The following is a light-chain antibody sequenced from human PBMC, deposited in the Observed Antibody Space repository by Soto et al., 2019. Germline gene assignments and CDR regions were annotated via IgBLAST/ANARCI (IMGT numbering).Light chain of an antibody. J-gene: IGLJ2*01. CDR2: DTS. Sequence: QAVVTQEPSLTVSPGGTVTLTCGSSTGAVTSGHYPYWFQQKPGQAPRTLIYDTSNKHSWTPARFSGSLLGGKAALTLSGAQPEDEAEYYCLLSYSGARLVFGGGTKLPVL. V-gene: IGLV7-46*01. CDR3: LLSYSGARLV. CDR1: TGAVTSGHY.